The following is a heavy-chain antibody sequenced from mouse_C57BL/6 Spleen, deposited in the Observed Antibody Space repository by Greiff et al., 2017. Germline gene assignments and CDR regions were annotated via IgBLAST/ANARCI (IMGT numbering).Heavy chain of an antibody. D-gene: IGHD1-1*01. Sequence: VQLQQSGAELARPGASVKLSCKASGYTFTSYGISWVKQRTGQGLEWIGEIYPRSGNTYYNEKFKGKATLTADKSSSTAYMELRSLTSEDSAVYFCARYGSSPPFDYWGQGTTLTVSA. J-gene: IGHJ2*01. CDR1: GYTFTSYG. CDR3: ARYGSSPPFDY. V-gene: IGHV1-81*01. CDR2: IYPRSGNT.